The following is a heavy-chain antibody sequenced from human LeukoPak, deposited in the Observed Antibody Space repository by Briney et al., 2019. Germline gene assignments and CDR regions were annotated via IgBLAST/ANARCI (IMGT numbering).Heavy chain of an antibody. Sequence: PSETLSLTCTVSGGSISSSSYYWSWIRQPPGKGLEWIGYIYYSGSTNYNPSLKSRFTISVDTSKNQFSLKLSSVTAADTAVYYCARGYSSSWSLYYYYMDVWGKGTTVTVSS. J-gene: IGHJ6*03. CDR1: GGSISSSSYY. CDR3: ARGYSSSWSLYYYYMDV. V-gene: IGHV4-61*01. CDR2: IYYSGST. D-gene: IGHD6-13*01.